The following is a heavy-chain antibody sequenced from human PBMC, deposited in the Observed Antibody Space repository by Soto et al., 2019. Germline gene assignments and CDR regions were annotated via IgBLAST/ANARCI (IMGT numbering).Heavy chain of an antibody. CDR1: GFSLSTSGVG. CDR2: IYWDDDK. Sequence: QITLKESGPTLVKPTQTLTLTCTFSGFSLSTSGVGVGWIRQPPGKALEWLALIYWDDDKRYSPSLKSRLTITKDTSKTQVVLTMTNMDPVDTATYYCARTISGGWSNNWFDPWGQGTLVTVSS. V-gene: IGHV2-5*02. D-gene: IGHD3-3*01. J-gene: IGHJ5*02. CDR3: ARTISGGWSNNWFDP.